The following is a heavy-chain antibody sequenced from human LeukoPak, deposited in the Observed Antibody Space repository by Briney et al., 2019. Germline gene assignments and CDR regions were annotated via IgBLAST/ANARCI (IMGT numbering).Heavy chain of an antibody. Sequence: GASVKVSCKTSGYTFIGDYMHRVRQAPVQGLEWMGRINPNSSGTNGAQKLQGRVTMTRDTSISTAYMGLSRLRSDDTAVYYCARDKQWLVPGTLPQEEYFQHWGQGTLVTVAS. CDR3: ARDKQWLVPGTLPQEEYFQH. V-gene: IGHV1-2*06. CDR2: INPNSSGT. D-gene: IGHD6-19*01. CDR1: GYTFIGDY. J-gene: IGHJ1*01.